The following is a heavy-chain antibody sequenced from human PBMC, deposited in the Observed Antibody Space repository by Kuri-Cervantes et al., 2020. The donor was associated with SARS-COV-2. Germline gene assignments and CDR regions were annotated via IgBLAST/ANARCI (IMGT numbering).Heavy chain of an antibody. Sequence: GESLKISCVASGFTFSSYSMNWVRQAPGKGLEWVSTISGSGANTYYADSVRGRFIVSRDNSNSTLYLQMNSLRAQDTAVYYCAHDPPTRYWGQGTLVTVSS. CDR3: AHDPPTRY. V-gene: IGHV3-23*01. CDR1: GFTFSSYS. J-gene: IGHJ4*02. CDR2: ISGSGANT.